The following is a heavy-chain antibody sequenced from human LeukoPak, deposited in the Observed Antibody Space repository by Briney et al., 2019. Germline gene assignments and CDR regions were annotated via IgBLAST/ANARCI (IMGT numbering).Heavy chain of an antibody. Sequence: SVKVSCTASGYTFTTYYMHWVRQAQGQGLELMGIINPSGGTTSYSQKFQGRVTMTRDTSTSTVYMELSSLRSEDTAVYYCARGPNSWAGGDYWGQGTLVAVSS. CDR2: INPSGGTT. CDR1: GYTFTTYY. D-gene: IGHD6-13*01. CDR3: ARGPNSWAGGDY. V-gene: IGHV1-46*01. J-gene: IGHJ4*02.